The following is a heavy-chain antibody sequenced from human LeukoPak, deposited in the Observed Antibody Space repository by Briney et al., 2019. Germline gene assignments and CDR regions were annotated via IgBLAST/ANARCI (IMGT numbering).Heavy chain of an antibody. CDR1: GFTFSSYA. CDR3: ARGGIAAAWAY. CDR2: ISSSSSYI. J-gene: IGHJ4*02. Sequence: GGSLRLSCAASGFTFSSYAMSWVRQAPGKGLEWVSSISSSSSYIYYADSVKGRFTISRDNAKNSLYLQMNSLRAEDTAVYYCARGGIAAAWAYWGQGTLVTVSS. V-gene: IGHV3-21*01. D-gene: IGHD6-13*01.